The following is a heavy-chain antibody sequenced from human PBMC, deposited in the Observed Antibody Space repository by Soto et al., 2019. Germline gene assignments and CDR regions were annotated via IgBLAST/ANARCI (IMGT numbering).Heavy chain of an antibody. CDR3: ARVWGGAFDF. CDR2: IYYSGST. V-gene: IGHV4-59*01. CDR1: GGSIASYD. Sequence: LGSTVSGGSIASYDWSWILQPPGKGLEWIGYIYYSGSTNYNPSLKSRVTISVDTSKNQLSLKLSSVTAADTAVYYCARVWGGAFDFWGQGTMVTVSS. D-gene: IGHD3-10*01. J-gene: IGHJ3*01.